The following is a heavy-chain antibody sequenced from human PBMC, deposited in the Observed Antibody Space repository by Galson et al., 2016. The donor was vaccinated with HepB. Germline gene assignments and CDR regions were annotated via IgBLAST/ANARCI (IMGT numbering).Heavy chain of an antibody. J-gene: IGHJ4*02. CDR3: AGERDYGGDSGYFDS. CDR2: VSYSGTT. Sequence: TLSLTCTVSTASYSSVGYSWCWIRQHRGKDLEWLGCVSYSGTTSYSPSLRSRLLISVGASKSQFSLKLDSVTDADTARDYRAGERDYGGDSGYFDSWGQGSLVTVSS. CDR1: TASYSSVGYS. D-gene: IGHD4-23*01. V-gene: IGHV4-31*03.